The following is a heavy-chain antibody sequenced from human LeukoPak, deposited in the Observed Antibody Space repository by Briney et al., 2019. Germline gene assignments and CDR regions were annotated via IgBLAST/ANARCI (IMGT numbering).Heavy chain of an antibody. J-gene: IGHJ4*02. D-gene: IGHD3-9*01. V-gene: IGHV3-43*02. Sequence: GGSMRLSRAASGFTFDDYAMHWVRQAPGKGLEWVSLVSGDGGSTYYADSVKGRFTISRDNSKNSLYLQMNSLRTEDTALYYWANDILTGYQFDYWGQRTLVTVSS. CDR3: ANDILTGYQFDY. CDR2: VSGDGGST. CDR1: GFTFDDYA.